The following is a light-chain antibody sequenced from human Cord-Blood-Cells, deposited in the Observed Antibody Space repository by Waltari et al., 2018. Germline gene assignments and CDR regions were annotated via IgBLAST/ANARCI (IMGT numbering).Light chain of an antibody. CDR2: EVS. CDR1: SSDVGGYNY. CDR3: SSYTSSSTYV. J-gene: IGLJ1*01. Sequence: QSALTQPASVSGSPGHSITLPCTGTSSDVGGYNYVSWYQQHPGKPPKLMISEVSKRPAGGSKRFSGSKSGNTASLTISGLQAEDEADYYCSSYTSSSTYVFGTGTKVTVL. V-gene: IGLV2-14*01.